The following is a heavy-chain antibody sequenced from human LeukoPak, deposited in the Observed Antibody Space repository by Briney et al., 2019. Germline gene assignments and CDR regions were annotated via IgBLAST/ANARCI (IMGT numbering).Heavy chain of an antibody. J-gene: IGHJ4*02. Sequence: GGSLRLSCAASGFTFSSYGMHWVRQAPGKGLEWVAFIRYDGSNKYYADSVKGRFTISRDNSKNTLYLQMNSLRAEDTAVYYCAKDRGVSSSWFYFDYWGQGTLVTVSS. CDR2: IRYDGSNK. CDR3: AKDRGVSSSWFYFDY. CDR1: GFTFSSYG. D-gene: IGHD6-13*01. V-gene: IGHV3-30*02.